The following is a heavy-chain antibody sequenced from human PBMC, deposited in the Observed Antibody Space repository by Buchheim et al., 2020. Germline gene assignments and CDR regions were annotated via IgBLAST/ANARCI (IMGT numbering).Heavy chain of an antibody. J-gene: IGHJ4*02. V-gene: IGHV3-72*01. CDR2: TRNKANSYTT. CDR3: AREEYSSGWLFDY. CDR1: GFTFSDHY. Sequence: EVQLVESGGGLVQPGGSLRLSCAASGFTFSDHYMDWVRQAPGKGLEWVGRTRNKANSYTTEYAASVKGRFTISRDDSKNSLYLQMNSLKTEDTAVYYCAREEYSSGWLFDYWGQGTL. D-gene: IGHD6-19*01.